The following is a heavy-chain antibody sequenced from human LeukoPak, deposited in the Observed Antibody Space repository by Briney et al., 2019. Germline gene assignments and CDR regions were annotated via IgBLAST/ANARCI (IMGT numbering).Heavy chain of an antibody. CDR3: ASLDSSGLVDY. CDR1: GGSISSGDYY. Sequence: SETLSLTCTVSGGSISSGDYYWSWIRQPPGKGLEWIGYIYYSGSTYYNPSLKSRVTISVDTSKNQFSLKLSSVTAVDTAVYYCASLDSSGLVDYWGQGTLVTVSS. D-gene: IGHD3-22*01. J-gene: IGHJ4*02. V-gene: IGHV4-30-4*01. CDR2: IYYSGST.